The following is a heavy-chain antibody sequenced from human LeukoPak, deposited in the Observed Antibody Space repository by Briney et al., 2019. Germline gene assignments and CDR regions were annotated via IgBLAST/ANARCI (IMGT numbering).Heavy chain of an antibody. CDR3: ARSRGVTHFDY. Sequence: SETLSLTCTVSGVSISSYYWSWIRQPPGKGLEWIGYIYYSGSTNYNPSLKSRVTISVDRSKNQFSLKLSSVTAADTAVYYCARSRGVTHFDYWGQGTLVTVSS. CDR1: GVSISSYY. D-gene: IGHD2-21*02. J-gene: IGHJ4*02. CDR2: IYYSGST. V-gene: IGHV4-59*12.